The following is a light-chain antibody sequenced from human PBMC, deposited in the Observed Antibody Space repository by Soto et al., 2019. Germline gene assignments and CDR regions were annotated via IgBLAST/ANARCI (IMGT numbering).Light chain of an antibody. Sequence: IVLTQSPGTLPLSPGERATLSCRASQSVSSSYLAWYQQKPGQDPRLLIYGASSRATGIPDRFSGSGSGTDFTLTISRLETEDFAVYYCQQYGSSPWTFGQGTKVDI. CDR2: GAS. V-gene: IGKV3-20*01. CDR1: QSVSSSY. J-gene: IGKJ1*01. CDR3: QQYGSSPWT.